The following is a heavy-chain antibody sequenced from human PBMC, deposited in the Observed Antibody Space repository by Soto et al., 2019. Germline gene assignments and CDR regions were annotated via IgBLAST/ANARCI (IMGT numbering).Heavy chain of an antibody. CDR3: TPEGTGFDY. D-gene: IGHD1-1*01. CDR1: GFTFSGSA. CDR2: IRSKANSYAT. Sequence: EVQLVESGGGLVQPGGSLELSCAASGFTFSGSAMHWVRQASGKGLEWVGRIRSKANSYATAYAPSVKGRFTVSRDDSRNTTYLQLNSLKSEDTAVYYCTPEGTGFDYWGQGTLVTVSS. V-gene: IGHV3-73*02. J-gene: IGHJ4*02.